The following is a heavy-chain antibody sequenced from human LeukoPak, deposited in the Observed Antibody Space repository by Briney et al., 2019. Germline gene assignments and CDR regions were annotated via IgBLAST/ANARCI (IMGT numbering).Heavy chain of an antibody. J-gene: IGHJ5*02. D-gene: IGHD4-17*01. CDR3: ARSYGVYAGINWFDP. V-gene: IGHV3-53*01. CDR2: IYSGGST. CDR1: GFTVSSNY. Sequence: PGGSLRLSCAASGFTVSSNYMSWVRQAPGKGLEWVSVIYSGGSTYYADSVKGRFTISRDNSKNTLYLQMNSLRAEDTAVYYCARSYGVYAGINWFDPWGQGTLVTVSS.